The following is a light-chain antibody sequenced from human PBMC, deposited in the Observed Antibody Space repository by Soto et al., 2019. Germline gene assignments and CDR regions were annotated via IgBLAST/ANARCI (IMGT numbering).Light chain of an antibody. CDR3: HQYNSYHT. CDR1: QGIANY. Sequence: DIQMTQSPSSLSASVGDRVSLTCRASQGIANYLAWYQQKPGKPPKLLIYAASTLESGVPSRFSGSGSGTEFTLTISSLQPDDFATYYCHQYNSYHTFGGGTKVDIK. CDR2: AAS. V-gene: IGKV1-16*01. J-gene: IGKJ4*01.